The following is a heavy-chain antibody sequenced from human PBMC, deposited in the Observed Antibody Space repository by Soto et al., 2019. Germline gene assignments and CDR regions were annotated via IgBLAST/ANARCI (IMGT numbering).Heavy chain of an antibody. CDR2: IKSETDGGTI. CDR3: TPLALKYNSDWYPLSD. CDR1: GLTFSNVW. J-gene: IGHJ4*02. V-gene: IGHV3-15*07. Sequence: EVQLVESGGGLVKPGGSLRLSCAGSGLTFSNVWMNWVRQAPGKGLEWVGRIKSETDGGTIDYAAPVKGRFTISRDDSNNTLYLQMNSLKTEDTATYYCTPLALKYNSDWYPLSDWGQGTRVTVSS. D-gene: IGHD6-19*01.